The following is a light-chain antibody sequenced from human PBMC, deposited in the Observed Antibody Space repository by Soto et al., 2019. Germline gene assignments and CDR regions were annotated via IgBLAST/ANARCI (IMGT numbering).Light chain of an antibody. CDR1: QSISSW. Sequence: DIQMTQSPSTLSASIGDRVTITCRASQSISSWLAWYQQKPGKAPRLLIYKASNLHSGVPSRFSSSASGTEFTLTISSLQPDDFATYYCQQYSGYSRTFGQGTKVDIK. V-gene: IGKV1-5*03. J-gene: IGKJ1*01. CDR2: KAS. CDR3: QQYSGYSRT.